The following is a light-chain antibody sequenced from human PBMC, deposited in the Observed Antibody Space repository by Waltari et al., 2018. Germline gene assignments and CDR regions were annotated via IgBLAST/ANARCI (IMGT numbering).Light chain of an antibody. CDR1: QNLRTY. Sequence: DIQMTQSTSSLSASVGDTVTVTCRASQNLRTYLNWYQQKPAKAPKLLIYGASTLQRGVPSRFRGSASGTEFTLTIRSLQAEDVAIYYCHQYYGNPQAFGGGTKVEIK. J-gene: IGKJ4*01. V-gene: IGKV1-39*01. CDR2: GAS. CDR3: HQYYGNPQA.